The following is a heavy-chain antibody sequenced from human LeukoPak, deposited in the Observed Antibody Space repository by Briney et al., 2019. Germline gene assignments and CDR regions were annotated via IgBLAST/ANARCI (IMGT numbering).Heavy chain of an antibody. Sequence: SETLSLTCTVSGGSISSYYWSWIRQPPGKGLEWIGYIYYSGSTNYNPSLKSRVTISVDTSKNQFSLKLSSVTAADTAVYYCARAAYSSTWYSRYFDLWGRGTLVTVSS. V-gene: IGHV4-59*01. D-gene: IGHD6-13*01. CDR2: IYYSGST. CDR3: ARAAYSSTWYSRYFDL. J-gene: IGHJ2*01. CDR1: GGSISSYY.